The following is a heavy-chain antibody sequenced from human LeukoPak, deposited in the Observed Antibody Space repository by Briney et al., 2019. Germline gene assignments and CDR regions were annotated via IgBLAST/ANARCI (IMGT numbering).Heavy chain of an antibody. CDR3: ARQPVVVVAATPYYYYGMDV. CDR2: LIPIFGAA. J-gene: IGHJ6*02. Sequence: GASVKVSCKASGGTFSSYATSWVRQAPGQGLEWRGGLIPIFGAANYAQKCQGRVTITADESTSTAYMELSSLRSEDTAVYYCARQPVVVVAATPYYYYGMDVWGQGTTVTVSS. CDR1: GGTFSSYA. D-gene: IGHD2-15*01. V-gene: IGHV1-69*13.